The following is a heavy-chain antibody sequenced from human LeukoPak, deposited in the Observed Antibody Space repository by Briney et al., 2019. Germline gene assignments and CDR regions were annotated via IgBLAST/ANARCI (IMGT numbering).Heavy chain of an antibody. J-gene: IGHJ4*02. CDR3: DCSSATCYAARDY. Sequence: GGSLRLSCAASGFTFSNYAMHWVRQAPGKGLEWVAFIRADGSNKYYADSVKGRFTISRDNSKNTLYLQMNSLRAEDTAIYYCDCSSATCYAARDYWGQGTLVTVSS. CDR2: IRADGSNK. CDR1: GFTFSNYA. D-gene: IGHD2-2*01. V-gene: IGHV3-30*02.